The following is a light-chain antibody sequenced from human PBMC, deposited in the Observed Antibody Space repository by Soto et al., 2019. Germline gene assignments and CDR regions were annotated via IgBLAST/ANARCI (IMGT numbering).Light chain of an antibody. V-gene: IGKV3-15*01. CDR1: QSVSSS. Sequence: EIVMTQSPSTLSVSPGERATLTCRASQSVSSSLVWYQQKPGQAPRLLIYGASTRATGIPARFSGSRSGTEFTLTISSLQSEDFAVYYCQQYNNWPLYTFGQGTKVDIK. CDR3: QQYNNWPLYT. J-gene: IGKJ2*01. CDR2: GAS.